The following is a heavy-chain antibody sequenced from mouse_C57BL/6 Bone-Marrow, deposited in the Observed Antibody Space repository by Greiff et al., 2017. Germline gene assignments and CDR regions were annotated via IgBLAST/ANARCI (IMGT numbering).Heavy chain of an antibody. CDR1: GYTFTSYG. V-gene: IGHV1-85*01. D-gene: IGHD1-1*01. CDR3: ALRAWFAY. Sequence: VQLQQPGPELVKPGASVQLSCKASGYTFTSYGINWVKQRPGQGLEWIGRIYPRGGSTKYNEKFKVKATLTVDKPSSTAYMELHRLTAEDSAVYFCALRAWFAYGGQGTVVSVSA. J-gene: IGHJ3*01. CDR2: IYPRGGST.